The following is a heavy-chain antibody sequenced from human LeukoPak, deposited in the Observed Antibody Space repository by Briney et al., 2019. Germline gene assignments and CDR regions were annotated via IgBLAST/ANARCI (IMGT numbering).Heavy chain of an antibody. Sequence: SETLSLTCTVSAYSISSGYYWSWIRQPPGKGLEWIGCIYYSGSTNYNPSLKSRVTISVDTSKNQFSLRLSSVTAADTAVYYCARVTGYIVEDYFDYWGQGTLVTVSS. D-gene: IGHD3-22*01. CDR1: AYSISSGYY. CDR3: ARVTGYIVEDYFDY. V-gene: IGHV4-61*01. J-gene: IGHJ4*02. CDR2: IYYSGST.